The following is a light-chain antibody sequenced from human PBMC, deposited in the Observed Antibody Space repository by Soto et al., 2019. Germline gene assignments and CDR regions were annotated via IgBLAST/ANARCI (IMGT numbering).Light chain of an antibody. CDR3: SAYTGSRGV. Sequence: QSALTQPASVSGTPGQSITISCPGTSNDVGGYNFVSWYQQLPGKAPKLIIYEVTNRPSGVSDRFSGSKSGITASLTISGLQAEDEADYYCSAYTGSRGVFGGGTKLTVL. CDR1: SNDVGGYNF. CDR2: EVT. J-gene: IGLJ2*01. V-gene: IGLV2-14*01.